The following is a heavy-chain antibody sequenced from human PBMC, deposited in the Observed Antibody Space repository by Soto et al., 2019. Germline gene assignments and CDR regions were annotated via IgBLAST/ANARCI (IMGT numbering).Heavy chain of an antibody. V-gene: IGHV3-48*02. J-gene: IGHJ4*02. Sequence: EVQLVESGGGLVQPGGSLRLSCAVSGFTFSTHAMNWVRQAPGKGLEWVAYIHGTRSIIYYADSVKGRFTISRDNAKNSLFLQMDSLRDEDTAVYYCARDARNADYDYCGQGTLVTVSS. CDR2: IHGTRSII. D-gene: IGHD3-16*01. CDR3: ARDARNADYDY. CDR1: GFTFSTHA.